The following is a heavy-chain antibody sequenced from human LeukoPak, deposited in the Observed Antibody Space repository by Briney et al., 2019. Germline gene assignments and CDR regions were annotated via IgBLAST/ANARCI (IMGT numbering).Heavy chain of an antibody. CDR2: IDSTDTI. V-gene: IGHV3-48*04. CDR1: GFIFSSYG. CDR3: ARSSGSYRPMGY. Sequence: PGGSLRLSCAASGFIFSSYGMHWVRQAPGKGLQWISHIDSTDTIHYADSVKGRFTISRDNAKNSLYLQMNSLRAEDTAVYYCARSSGSYRPMGYWGQGTLVTVSS. J-gene: IGHJ4*02. D-gene: IGHD3-22*01.